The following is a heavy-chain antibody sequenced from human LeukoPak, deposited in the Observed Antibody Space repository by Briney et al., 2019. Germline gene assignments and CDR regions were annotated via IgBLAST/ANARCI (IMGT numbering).Heavy chain of an antibody. Sequence: GESLKISCKGSGYSFTSYWIGWVRQMPGKGLEWMGIIYPGDSDTRYSPSFQGQVTISADKSISTAYLQWSSLKASDTAMYYYARQTDVVVVPAATYYYYGMDVWGQGTTVTVSS. CDR2: IYPGDSDT. D-gene: IGHD2-2*01. CDR1: GYSFTSYW. J-gene: IGHJ6*02. CDR3: ARQTDVVVVPAATYYYYGMDV. V-gene: IGHV5-51*01.